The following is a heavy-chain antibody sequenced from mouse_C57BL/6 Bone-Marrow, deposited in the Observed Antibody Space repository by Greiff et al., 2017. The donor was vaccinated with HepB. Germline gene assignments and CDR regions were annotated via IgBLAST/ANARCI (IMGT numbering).Heavy chain of an antibody. Sequence: EVKVVESGGGLVQPGGSLKLSCAASGFTFSDYYMYWVRQTPEKRLEWVAYISNGGGSTYYPDTVKGRFTISRDNAKNTLYLQMSRLKSEDTAMYYCARYYYGSSSSYWYFDVWGTGTTVTVSS. V-gene: IGHV5-12*01. CDR1: GFTFSDYY. D-gene: IGHD1-1*01. CDR2: ISNGGGST. J-gene: IGHJ1*03. CDR3: ARYYYGSSSSYWYFDV.